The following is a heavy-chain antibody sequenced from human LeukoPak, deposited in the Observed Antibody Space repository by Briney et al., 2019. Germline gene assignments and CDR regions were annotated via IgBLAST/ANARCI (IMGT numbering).Heavy chain of an antibody. CDR1: GFTFSSYG. CDR2: ISYDGSNK. CDR3: AKDLGIAAAGFLDY. V-gene: IGHV3-30*18. Sequence: GGSLXLSCAASGFTFSSYGMHWVRQAPGKGLEWVAVISYDGSNKYYADSVKGRFTISRDNSKNTLYLQMNSLRAEDTAVYYCAKDLGIAAAGFLDYWGQGTLVTVSS. J-gene: IGHJ4*02. D-gene: IGHD6-13*01.